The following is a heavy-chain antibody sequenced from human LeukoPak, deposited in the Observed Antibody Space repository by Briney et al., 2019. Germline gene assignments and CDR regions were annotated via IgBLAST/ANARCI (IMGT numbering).Heavy chain of an antibody. CDR1: GFTFDDYA. V-gene: IGHV3-9*01. CDR2: ISWNSGSI. Sequence: GRSLRLSCAASGFTFDDYAMHWVRQAPGKGLEWVSGISWNSGSIGYADSVKGRFTISRDNAKNSLYLQMNSLRAEDTALYYCAKDLRGSGDWGQGTLVTVSS. J-gene: IGHJ4*02. CDR3: AKDLRGSGD. D-gene: IGHD6-25*01.